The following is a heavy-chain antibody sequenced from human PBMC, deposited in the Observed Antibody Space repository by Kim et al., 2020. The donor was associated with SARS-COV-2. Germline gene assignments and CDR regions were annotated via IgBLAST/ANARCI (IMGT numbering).Heavy chain of an antibody. CDR2: ISSSGSTI. CDR1: GFTFSDYY. D-gene: IGHD3-10*01. Sequence: GGSLRLSCAASGFTFSDYYMSWIRQAPGKGLEWVSYISSSGSTIYYADSVKGRFTISRDNAKNSLYLQMNILRAEDTAVYSCARVFYGSGTNYYGMYVWGQGTTVTVSS. CDR3: ARVFYGSGTNYYGMYV. V-gene: IGHV3-11*01. J-gene: IGHJ6*02.